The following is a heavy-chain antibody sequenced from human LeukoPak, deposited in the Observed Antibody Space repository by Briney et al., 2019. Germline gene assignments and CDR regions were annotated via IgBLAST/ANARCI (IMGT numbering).Heavy chain of an antibody. CDR3: ARIDMVRGEPSDYYFDY. V-gene: IGHV4-39*07. CDR1: GGSISTSSYY. CDR2: MYYSGST. Sequence: SETLSLTCTVSGGSISTSSYYWGWIRQPPGKGLEWIGSMYYSGSTNYNPSLKSRVTISVDTSKNQFSLKLSSVTAADTAVYYCARIDMVRGEPSDYYFDYWGQGTLVTVSS. J-gene: IGHJ4*02. D-gene: IGHD3-10*01.